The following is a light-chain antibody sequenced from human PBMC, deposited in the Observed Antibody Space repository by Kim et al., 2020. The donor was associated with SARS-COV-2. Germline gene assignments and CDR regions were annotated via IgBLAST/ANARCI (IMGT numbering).Light chain of an antibody. CDR1: QNVRKY. V-gene: IGKV3-11*01. J-gene: IGKJ4*01. Sequence: EIVLTQSPATLSLSPGERATLSCRASQNVRKYLVWYQQKPGQAPSHLIYDANNRATGVPARFSGSGFATDFTLTISSLEPEDFAVYYCQQRSDWPLTFGGGTKVDI. CDR2: DAN. CDR3: QQRSDWPLT.